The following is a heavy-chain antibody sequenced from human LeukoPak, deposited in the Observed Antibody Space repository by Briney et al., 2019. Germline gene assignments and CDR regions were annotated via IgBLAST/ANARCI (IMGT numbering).Heavy chain of an antibody. J-gene: IGHJ4*02. CDR3: AKPSGSGVDY. Sequence: HGGSLRLSCGASGFVFDDYDMHWVRQAPGKGLEWVAFIRSDGYHTYYTDSVKGRFIITRDNFKNTLYLQMNSLRLEDMAVYYCAKPSGSGVDYWGQGTLVTVSS. CDR2: IRSDGYHT. CDR1: GFVFDDYD. V-gene: IGHV3-30*02. D-gene: IGHD1-26*01.